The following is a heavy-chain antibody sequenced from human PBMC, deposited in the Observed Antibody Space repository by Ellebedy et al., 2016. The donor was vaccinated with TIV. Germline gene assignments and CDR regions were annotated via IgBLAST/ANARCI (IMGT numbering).Heavy chain of an antibody. Sequence: SETLSLTXTVSGGSISSSSYYWGWIRQPPGKGLEWIGSIYYSGSTYYNPSLKSRVTISVDTSKNQFSLKLSSVTAADTAVYYCARQGLGFDYWGQGTLVTVSS. CDR2: IYYSGST. D-gene: IGHD5-12*01. CDR3: ARQGLGFDY. CDR1: GGSISSSSYY. V-gene: IGHV4-39*01. J-gene: IGHJ4*02.